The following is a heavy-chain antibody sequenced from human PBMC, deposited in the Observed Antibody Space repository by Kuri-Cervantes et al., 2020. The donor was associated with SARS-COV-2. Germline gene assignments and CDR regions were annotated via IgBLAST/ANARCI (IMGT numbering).Heavy chain of an antibody. D-gene: IGHD3-9*01. J-gene: IGHJ4*02. Sequence: ASVKVSCKDSGYTFTSHGISWVRQAPGQGLEWMGWISAYNGNTNYAQKLQGRVTMTTDTSTSTAYMELRSLRSDDTAVYYCAREKLRYFDWSKPPTPEYYFDYWGQGTLVTVSS. CDR3: AREKLRYFDWSKPPTPEYYFDY. CDR2: ISAYNGNT. V-gene: IGHV1-18*01. CDR1: GYTFTSHG.